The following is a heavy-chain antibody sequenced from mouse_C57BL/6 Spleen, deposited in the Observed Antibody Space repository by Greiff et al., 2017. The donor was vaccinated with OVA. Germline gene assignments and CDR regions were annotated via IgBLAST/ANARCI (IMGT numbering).Heavy chain of an antibody. CDR1: GFTFSDYG. D-gene: IGHD2-4*01. Sequence: EVKLMESGGGLVKPGGSLKFSCAASGFTFSDYGMHWVRQAPEKGLEWVAYISSGSSTIYYADTVKGRFTISRDNAKNTLFLQMTSLRSEDTAMYYCARRLRVDYWGQGTTLTVSS. J-gene: IGHJ2*01. CDR2: ISSGSSTI. V-gene: IGHV5-17*01. CDR3: ARRLRVDY.